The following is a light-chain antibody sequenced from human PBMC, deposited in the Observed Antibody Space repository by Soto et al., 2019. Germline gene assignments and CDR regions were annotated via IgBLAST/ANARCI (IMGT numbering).Light chain of an antibody. J-gene: IGLJ1*01. Sequence: QSALTQPPSASGSPGQSVTISCTGTTNDVGGYTYVSWYQQHPGKAPKLMIYEVSKRPSGVPDRFSGSRSGNTASLIVSGLQAEDEADYYCSSYVGKDNSFVFGPGTKLTVL. CDR2: EVS. CDR1: TNDVGGYTY. V-gene: IGLV2-8*01. CDR3: SSYVGKDNSFV.